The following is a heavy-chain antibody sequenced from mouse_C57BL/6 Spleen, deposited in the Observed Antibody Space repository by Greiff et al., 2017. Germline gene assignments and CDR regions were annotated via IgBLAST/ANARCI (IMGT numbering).Heavy chain of an antibody. D-gene: IGHD1-1*01. J-gene: IGHJ2*01. V-gene: IGHV1-52*01. Sequence: VQLQQPGAELVRPGSSVKLSCKASGYTFTSYWMHWVKQRPIQGLEWIGNIDPSDSETHYNQKFKDKATLTVDKSSSTAYMQLSSLTSEDSAVYYCARVYGSSPFDYWGQGTTLTVSS. CDR1: GYTFTSYW. CDR3: ARVYGSSPFDY. CDR2: IDPSDSET.